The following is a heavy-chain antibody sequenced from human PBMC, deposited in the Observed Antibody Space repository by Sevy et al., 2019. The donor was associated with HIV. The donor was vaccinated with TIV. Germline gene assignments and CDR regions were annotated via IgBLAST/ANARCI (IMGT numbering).Heavy chain of an antibody. CDR1: GGTFSSYA. J-gene: IGHJ2*01. CDR2: IIPIFGTA. Sequence: ASVKVSCKASGGTFSSYAISWVRQAPGQGLEWMGGIIPIFGTANYAQTFQGRVTITADESTSTAYMELSSLGSEDTAVYYCARDDYGGNSLWYFDLWGRGTLVTVSS. D-gene: IGHD4-17*01. V-gene: IGHV1-69*13. CDR3: ARDDYGGNSLWYFDL.